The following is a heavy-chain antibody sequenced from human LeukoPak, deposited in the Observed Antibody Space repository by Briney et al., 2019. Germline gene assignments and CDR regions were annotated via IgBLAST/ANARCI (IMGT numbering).Heavy chain of an antibody. CDR2: ISGSGGST. CDR3: AKGVSARPLKGGNWFDP. V-gene: IGHV3-23*01. CDR1: GFTFSSYA. Sequence: PGGSLRLSCAASGFTFSSYAMSWVRQAPGKGLEWVSAISGSGGSTYYADSVKGRFTISRDNSKNTLYLQMNSLRAEDTAVYYCAKGVSARPLKGGNWFDPWGQGTLATVSS. D-gene: IGHD6-6*01. J-gene: IGHJ5*02.